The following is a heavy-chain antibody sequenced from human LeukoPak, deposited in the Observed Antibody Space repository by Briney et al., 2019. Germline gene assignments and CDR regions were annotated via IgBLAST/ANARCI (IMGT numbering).Heavy chain of an antibody. Sequence: ASVKVSCKASGYSFTSNYIHWVRQAPGQGLEWMGMIYPRDGRTSYAQKFQGRVTVTRDTSTSTVHMELSGLRSEDTAVYYCARDQEAFDYWGQGTLVTVSS. CDR3: ARDQEAFDY. CDR2: IYPRDGRT. J-gene: IGHJ4*02. V-gene: IGHV1-46*01. CDR1: GYSFTSNY.